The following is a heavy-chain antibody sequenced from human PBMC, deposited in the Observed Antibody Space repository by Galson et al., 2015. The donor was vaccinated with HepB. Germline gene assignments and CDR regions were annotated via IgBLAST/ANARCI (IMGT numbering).Heavy chain of an antibody. CDR3: ARDQSEMSLDY. CDR1: GSNFPDYW. CDR2: IHPRDSDI. D-gene: IGHD5-24*01. V-gene: IGHV5-51*01. Sequence: QSGAEVIKPGESLKISCRGSGSNFPDYWIGWVRQMPGKGLEWMGIIHPRDSDIRYSPSFQGQVTISADKSITTAYMELSGLRSDDTALYYCARDQSEMSLDYWCQGSLVTVSS. J-gene: IGHJ4*02.